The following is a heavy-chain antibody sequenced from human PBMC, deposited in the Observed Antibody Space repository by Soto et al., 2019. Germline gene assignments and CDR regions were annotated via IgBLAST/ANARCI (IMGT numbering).Heavy chain of an antibody. CDR3: ARGSKKGPYNWFDP. V-gene: IGHV1-69*01. CDR2: IIPIFGTA. CDR1: GGTFSSYA. D-gene: IGHD6-6*01. Sequence: QVQLVQSGAEVKKPGSSVKVSCKASGGTFSSYAISWVRQAPGQGLEWMGGIIPIFGTANYAQKFQGRVTITADESTSTDYMELSSLRSEDTAVYYCARGSKKGPYNWFDPWGQGTLVTVSS. J-gene: IGHJ5*02.